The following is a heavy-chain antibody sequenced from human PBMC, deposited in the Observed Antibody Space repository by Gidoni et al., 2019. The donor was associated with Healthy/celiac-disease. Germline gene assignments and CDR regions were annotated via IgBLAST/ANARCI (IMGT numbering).Heavy chain of an antibody. CDR1: GGSFSGYY. V-gene: IGHV4-34*01. J-gene: IGHJ5*02. D-gene: IGHD6-6*01. CDR3: ARGVGQLARGNWFDP. Sequence: QVQLQQWGAGLLKPSETLSLTCAVYGGSFSGYYWSWIRQPPGKGLEWIGEINHSGSTNYNPSLKSLVTISLVTSKNQFSLKLSSVTAADTAVYYCARGVGQLARGNWFDPWGQGTLVTVSS. CDR2: INHSGST.